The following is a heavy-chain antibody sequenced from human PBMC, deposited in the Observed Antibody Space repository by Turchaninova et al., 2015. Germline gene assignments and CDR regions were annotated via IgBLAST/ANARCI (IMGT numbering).Heavy chain of an antibody. CDR1: RFTFRDYA. Sequence: GGDFVEPGGSLRLTCEASRFTFRDYAMHWVRQAPGRGLEWVSGISGSADNASYADSVKGRFTISRDNSKSTLYLQMNSLRAEDTAIYYCVKDEYTFGHDAFDIWGQGTLVTVS. V-gene: IGHV3-23*01. D-gene: IGHD5-18*01. CDR3: VKDEYTFGHDAFDI. CDR2: ISGSADNA. J-gene: IGHJ3*02.